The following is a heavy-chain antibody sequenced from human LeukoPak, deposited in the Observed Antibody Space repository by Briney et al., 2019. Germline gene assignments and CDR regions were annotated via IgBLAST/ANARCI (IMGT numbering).Heavy chain of an antibody. CDR2: ICGSGGST. Sequence: GGSLRLSCAASGFTFSSYAMSWVRQAPGKGLEWVSAICGSGGSTYYADSVKGRFTISRDNSKNTLYLQMNSLRAEDTAVYYCAKDPLNYYDSSGYYPGEAFDIWGQGTMVTVSS. D-gene: IGHD3-22*01. CDR3: AKDPLNYYDSSGYYPGEAFDI. J-gene: IGHJ3*02. V-gene: IGHV3-23*01. CDR1: GFTFSSYA.